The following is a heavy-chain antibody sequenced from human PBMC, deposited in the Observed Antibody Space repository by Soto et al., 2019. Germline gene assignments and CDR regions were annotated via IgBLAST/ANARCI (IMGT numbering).Heavy chain of an antibody. J-gene: IGHJ4*02. Sequence: DVQLVESGGVVVQPGGSLRLSCAASGFTFDDYTMHWVRQAPGKGLEWVSLISWDGGSTYYADSVKGRFTISRDNSKNSLYLQMNSLRTEDTALYYCASSPPSGYFDYWGQGTLVTVSS. CDR2: ISWDGGST. V-gene: IGHV3-43*01. D-gene: IGHD6-25*01. CDR3: ASSPPSGYFDY. CDR1: GFTFDDYT.